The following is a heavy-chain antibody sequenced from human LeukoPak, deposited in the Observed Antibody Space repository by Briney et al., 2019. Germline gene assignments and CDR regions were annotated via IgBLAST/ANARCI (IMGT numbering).Heavy chain of an antibody. Sequence: SETLSLACTVSGGAITGSSYYWGWIRQSPGKGLEWIGSLYYTGSIYYNPSLKSRVSMSADTSKNQFSLRLNSLTAADRAVYYCARQYYDRTGYYYFVHWDQGTLVTVSS. CDR3: ARQYYDRTGYYYFVH. D-gene: IGHD3-22*01. CDR1: GGAITGSSYY. CDR2: LYYTGSI. V-gene: IGHV4-39*01. J-gene: IGHJ4*02.